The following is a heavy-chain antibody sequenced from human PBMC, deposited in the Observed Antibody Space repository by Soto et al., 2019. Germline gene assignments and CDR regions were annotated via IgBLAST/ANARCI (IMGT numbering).Heavy chain of an antibody. CDR1: GFTFSSYA. D-gene: IGHD3-22*01. CDR2: ISGIGGST. J-gene: IGHJ4*02. Sequence: GGSLRLSCAASGFTFSSYAMSWVRQAPGKGLEWVSAISGIGGSTYYADSVKGRFTISRDNSKNTLYLQMNSLRAEDTAVYYCAKPLNPYDSSGYLNWGQGTLVTVSS. CDR3: AKPLNPYDSSGYLN. V-gene: IGHV3-23*01.